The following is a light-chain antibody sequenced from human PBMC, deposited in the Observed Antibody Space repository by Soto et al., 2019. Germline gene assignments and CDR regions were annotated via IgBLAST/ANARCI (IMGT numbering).Light chain of an antibody. CDR2: DNN. V-gene: IGLV1-51*01. J-gene: IGLJ1*01. Sequence: QSVLTQPPSVSAAPGQKVTLSCSGSSSNIGHNYVSWYQQLPGTDPKLLIYDNNKRPSGIPDRFSGSKSGTSATLGITGLQTGDEADYYCGTWDSSLSAGVFGTGTKGTGL. CDR1: SSNIGHNY. CDR3: GTWDSSLSAGV.